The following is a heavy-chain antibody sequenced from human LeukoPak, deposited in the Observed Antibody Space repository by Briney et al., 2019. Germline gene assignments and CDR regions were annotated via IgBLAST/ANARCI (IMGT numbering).Heavy chain of an antibody. CDR2: IYPGDSDT. D-gene: IGHD2-2*01. J-gene: IGHJ4*02. CDR1: GYSFTSYW. Sequence: GESLKISCKGSGYSFTSYWIGWVRQMPGKGLEWMGIIYPGDSDTRYSPSFQGQVTISADKSISTAYLQWSSLKAPDTAMYYCATRYCSSTSCSFPFDYWGQGTLVTVSS. CDR3: ATRYCSSTSCSFPFDY. V-gene: IGHV5-51*01.